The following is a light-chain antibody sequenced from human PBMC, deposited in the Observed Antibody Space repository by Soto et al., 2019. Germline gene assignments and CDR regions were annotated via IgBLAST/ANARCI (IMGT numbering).Light chain of an antibody. J-gene: IGKJ1*01. CDR2: GAS. CDR3: QQYGSSPPT. CDR1: QSISRN. Sequence: EIVMTQSPATLSVPPGGRATLSCRASQSISRNLAWYQQKPGQAPRLLLYGASSRATGIPDRFSGSGSGTDFTLTISRLEPEDFAVYYCQQYGSSPPTFGQGTKVDIK. V-gene: IGKV3-20*01.